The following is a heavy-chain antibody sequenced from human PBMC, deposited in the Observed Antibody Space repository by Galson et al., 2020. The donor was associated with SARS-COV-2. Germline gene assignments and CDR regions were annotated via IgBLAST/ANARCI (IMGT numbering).Heavy chain of an antibody. J-gene: IGHJ6*02. CDR1: GFTFSSSG. V-gene: IGHV3-30*18. CDR3: AKCVRVGTTCYYGMDV. D-gene: IGHD1-1*01. Sequence: GGSLGLSCAASGFTFSSSGMHWVRQTPGKGLEWVAVISFDGSSRWYADSVKGRFTITRDNYKNRLDLQMNSLRADDTAVYYCAKCVRVGTTCYYGMDVWGQETTVTVSS. CDR2: ISFDGSSR.